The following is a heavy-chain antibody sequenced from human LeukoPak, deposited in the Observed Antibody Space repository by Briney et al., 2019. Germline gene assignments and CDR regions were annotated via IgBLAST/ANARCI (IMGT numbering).Heavy chain of an antibody. D-gene: IGHD3-22*01. J-gene: IGHJ4*02. CDR3: ARGQLVVRWAYYFDY. Sequence: PSETLSLTCTVSGGSISSYYWSWIRQPPGKGLEWIGYIYYSGSTNYNPSLKSRVTISVDTSKNQFSLKLSSVTAADTAVYYCARGQLVVRWAYYFDYWGQGTLVTVSS. V-gene: IGHV4-59*01. CDR1: GGSISSYY. CDR2: IYYSGST.